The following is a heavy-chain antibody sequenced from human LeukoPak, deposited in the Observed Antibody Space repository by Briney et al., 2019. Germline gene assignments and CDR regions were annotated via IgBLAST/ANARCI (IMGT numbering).Heavy chain of an antibody. CDR1: GFTFSSYE. J-gene: IGHJ3*02. Sequence: PGGSLRLSCAASGFTFSSYEMNWVRLAPGKGLEWVSYISSSGSTIYYADSVKGRFTISRDNAKNSLYLQMNSLRAEDTAVYYCARGYTVTTAAFDIWGQGTMVTVSS. CDR3: ARGYTVTTAAFDI. V-gene: IGHV3-48*03. CDR2: ISSSGSTI. D-gene: IGHD4-17*01.